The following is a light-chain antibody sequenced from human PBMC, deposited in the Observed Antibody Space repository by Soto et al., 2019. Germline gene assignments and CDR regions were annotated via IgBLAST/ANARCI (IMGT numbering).Light chain of an antibody. V-gene: IGLV2-14*01. J-gene: IGLJ2*01. Sequence: QSALTQPASVSGSPGQSITISCTGTSSDVGGYIHVSWYQQHPGKAPKLMIYEVSNRPSGISNRFSGSKSGNTASLSISGLQAEDEAEYYCSSYTSSTVVFGGGTQLTVL. CDR3: SSYTSSTVV. CDR2: EVS. CDR1: SSDVGGYIH.